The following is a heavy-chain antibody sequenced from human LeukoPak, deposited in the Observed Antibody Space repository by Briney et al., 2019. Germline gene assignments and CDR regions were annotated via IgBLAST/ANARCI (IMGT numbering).Heavy chain of an antibody. CDR2: IRNDGRKK. V-gene: IGHV3-30*02. J-gene: IGHJ5*02. Sequence: GGSLRLSCAASGFTFNNYAMHWVSQAPGKGLEWVAFIRNDGRKKFYGDSVKGRFNISREDSNNTLYLQMNSLSPDDAAVYYCAKDVRPYQLLGFWFDPWGQGTLVTVSS. CDR1: GFTFNNYA. CDR3: AKDVRPYQLLGFWFDP. D-gene: IGHD2-2*01.